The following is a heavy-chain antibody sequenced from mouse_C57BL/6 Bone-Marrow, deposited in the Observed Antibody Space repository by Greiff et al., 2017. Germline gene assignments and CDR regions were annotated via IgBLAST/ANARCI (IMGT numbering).Heavy chain of an antibody. J-gene: IGHJ4*01. D-gene: IGHD2-4*01. CDR2: INPNYGTT. Sequence: EVQLQQSGPELVKPGASVKISCKASGYSFTDYNMNWVKQSNGKSLEWIGVINPNYGTTSYNQKFKGKATLTVDQSSSTAYRQLNSLTSEDSAVYSCERGYDYDYAMDDWGQGTAVTVSS. CDR1: GYSFTDYN. CDR3: ERGYDYDYAMDD. V-gene: IGHV1-39*01.